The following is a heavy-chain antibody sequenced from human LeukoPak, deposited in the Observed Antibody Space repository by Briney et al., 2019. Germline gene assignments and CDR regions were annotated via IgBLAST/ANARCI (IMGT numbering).Heavy chain of an antibody. J-gene: IGHJ4*02. CDR3: ARHGIYCIGESCYLDY. D-gene: IGHD2-15*01. CDR1: GFNFGIYG. CDR2: MWDDGTNE. V-gene: IGHV3-33*01. Sequence: GRSLRLSCTASGFNFGIYGMHWVRQAPGKGLEWVAVMWDDGTNEYYVESVKGRFTISRDNGKRTLYLQMNSLRVEDTAVYYCARHGIYCIGESCYLDYWGQGTLVTVSS.